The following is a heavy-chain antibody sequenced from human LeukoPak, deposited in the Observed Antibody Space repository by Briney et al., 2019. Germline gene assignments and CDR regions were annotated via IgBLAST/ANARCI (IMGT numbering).Heavy chain of an antibody. Sequence: SETLSLTCAVYGGSFSGYYWSWIRPPPGKGLEWIGEINHSGSTNYNPSLKSRVTISVDTSKNQFSLKLSSVTAADTAVYYCAREDQYYGSGSFDYWGQGTLVTVSS. CDR3: AREDQYYGSGSFDY. CDR2: INHSGST. J-gene: IGHJ4*02. CDR1: GGSFSGYY. V-gene: IGHV4-34*01. D-gene: IGHD3-10*01.